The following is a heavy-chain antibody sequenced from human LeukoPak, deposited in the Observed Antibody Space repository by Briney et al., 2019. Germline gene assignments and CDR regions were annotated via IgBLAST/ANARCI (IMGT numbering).Heavy chain of an antibody. CDR3: ARMDRSIFGVVIIDY. J-gene: IGHJ4*02. CDR1: GGSISSGGYY. CDR2: IYYSGST. V-gene: IGHV4-31*03. Sequence: SETLSLTCTVSGGSISSGGYYWSWIRQPPGKGLEWIGYIYYSGSTYSNPSLKSRVTISVDTSKNQFSLKLSSVTAADTAVYYCARMDRSIFGVVIIDYWGQGTLVTVSS. D-gene: IGHD3-3*01.